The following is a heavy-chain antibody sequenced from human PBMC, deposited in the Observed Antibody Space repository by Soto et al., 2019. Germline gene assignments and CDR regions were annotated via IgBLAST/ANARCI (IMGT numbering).Heavy chain of an antibody. D-gene: IGHD3-3*01. CDR3: ARDLWSGQSLDY. V-gene: IGHV1-18*01. CDR1: GYTFTKYG. Sequence: QVQLVQSGAEVKKPGASVKVSCKASGYTFTKYGITWVRQAPGQEFEWMGWIGTYNNNTKYTEKLQGRVTLTTDTSTTTAYMELRSLRSDDTAVYYCARDLWSGQSLDYWGQGTLVTVSS. CDR2: IGTYNNNT. J-gene: IGHJ4*02.